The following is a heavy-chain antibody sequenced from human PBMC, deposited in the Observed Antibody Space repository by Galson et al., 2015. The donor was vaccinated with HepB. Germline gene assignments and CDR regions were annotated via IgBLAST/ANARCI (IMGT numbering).Heavy chain of an antibody. J-gene: IGHJ4*02. V-gene: IGHV3-21*01. D-gene: IGHD2-15*01. CDR3: ARDNVVVAATPFDY. CDR1: GFTFSSYS. CDR2: ISSSSSYI. Sequence: SLRLSCAASGFTFSSYSMNWVRQAPGKGLEWVSSISSSSSYIYYADSVKGRFTISRDNAKDSLYLQMNSLRAEDTAVYYCARDNVVVAATPFDYWGQGTLVTVSS.